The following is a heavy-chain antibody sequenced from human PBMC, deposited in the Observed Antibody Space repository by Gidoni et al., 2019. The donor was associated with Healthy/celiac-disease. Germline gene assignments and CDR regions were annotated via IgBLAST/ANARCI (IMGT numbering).Heavy chain of an antibody. D-gene: IGHD1-26*01. CDR2: ISVSGGST. CDR1: GFTFSSYA. Sequence: EVQLLESGGGLVQPGGALRPPCAAAGFTFSSYAMSWVRQAPGKGLEWVSAISVSGGSTYYADSVKGRFTISRDNSKNTLYLQMNSLRAEDTAVYYFAKALVGARDYWGQGTLVTVSS. CDR3: AKALVGARDY. J-gene: IGHJ4*02. V-gene: IGHV3-23*01.